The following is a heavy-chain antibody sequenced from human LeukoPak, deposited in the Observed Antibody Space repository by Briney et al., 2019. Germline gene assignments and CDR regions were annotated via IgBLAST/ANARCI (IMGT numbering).Heavy chain of an antibody. Sequence: PGGSLRLSCAASGFTFSDYYMSWIRQAPGKGLEWVSYISSTGSSMYYADSVKGRFTISRDNAKNSLYLQMNSLRAEDTAVYYCASTSWELPDYWGQGTLVTVSS. D-gene: IGHD1-26*01. V-gene: IGHV3-11*04. CDR3: ASTSWELPDY. J-gene: IGHJ4*02. CDR1: GFTFSDYY. CDR2: ISSTGSSM.